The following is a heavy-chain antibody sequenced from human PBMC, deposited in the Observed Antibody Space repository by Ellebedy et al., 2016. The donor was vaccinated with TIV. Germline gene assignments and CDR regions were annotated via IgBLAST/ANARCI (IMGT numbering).Heavy chain of an antibody. CDR3: ARGFLWADAFDI. CDR2: IYSGGST. CDR1: GFTVSSNY. V-gene: IGHV3-53*01. Sequence: GESLKISCAASGFTVSSNYMSWVRQAPGKGLEWVSVIYSGGSTYYADSVKGRFTISRDNSKNTLYLQMNSLRAEDTAVYYCARGFLWADAFDIWGQGTMVTVSS. D-gene: IGHD2/OR15-2a*01. J-gene: IGHJ3*02.